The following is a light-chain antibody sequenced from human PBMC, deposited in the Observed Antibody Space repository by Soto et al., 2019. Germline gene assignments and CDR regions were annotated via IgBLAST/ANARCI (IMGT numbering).Light chain of an antibody. CDR1: QSVSSSY. Sequence: EIVLTQSPGTLSLSPGERATLSCRASQSVSSSYLAWYQQKPGQAPRLLIYGASSKATGIPDRLSGSGSGTDFTLTISRLEPEDFEVYYCQQYGSSPYTFGQGTKLEIK. CDR3: QQYGSSPYT. V-gene: IGKV3-20*01. CDR2: GAS. J-gene: IGKJ2*01.